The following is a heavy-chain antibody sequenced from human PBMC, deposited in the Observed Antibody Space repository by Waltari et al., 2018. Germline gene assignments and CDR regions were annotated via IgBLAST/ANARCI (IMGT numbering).Heavy chain of an antibody. V-gene: IGHV1-2*02. CDR2: INPHSGVT. D-gene: IGHD3-10*01. J-gene: IGHJ5*02. CDR1: GYTFTDYY. CDR3: ARDRLGFGESDH. Sequence: QVQLVQSGAEVKRPGASVKVSCKASGYTFTDYYINWVRQAPGQGLEWMGWINPHSGVTNYAQNFQGRVTMTRDTSVSTAYMEMTRLRYDDTAVYYCARDRLGFGESDHWGQGTLVTVSS.